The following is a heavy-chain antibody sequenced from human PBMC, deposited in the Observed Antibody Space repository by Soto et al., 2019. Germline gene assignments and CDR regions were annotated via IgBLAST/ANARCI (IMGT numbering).Heavy chain of an antibody. V-gene: IGHV4-30-4*01. CDR2: IYYSGST. J-gene: IGHJ4*02. Sequence: QVQLQESGPGLVKPSQTLSLTCTVSGCSISSGDYYWSWIRQPPGKGREGIGYIYYSGSTYNPSLKSRVTISVDTSKNQFSLKLSSVTAADTAVYYCARGDCSSTSCHFDYWGQGTLVTVSS. CDR1: GCSISSGDYY. CDR3: ARGDCSSTSCHFDY. D-gene: IGHD2-2*01.